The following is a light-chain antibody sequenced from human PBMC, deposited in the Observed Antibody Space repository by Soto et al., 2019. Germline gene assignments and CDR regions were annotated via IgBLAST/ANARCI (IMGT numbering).Light chain of an antibody. V-gene: IGKV3-15*01. CDR1: QSISSN. CDR2: DAS. Sequence: EIVMTQSPATLSVSPGERASLSCRASQSISSNLAWYQQKPGQAPRLLIYDASTRATGIPARFSGSGSGTEFTLAISSLQSEDFAVYYCQQYSNWPETFGQGTKLDIK. CDR3: QQYSNWPET. J-gene: IGKJ1*01.